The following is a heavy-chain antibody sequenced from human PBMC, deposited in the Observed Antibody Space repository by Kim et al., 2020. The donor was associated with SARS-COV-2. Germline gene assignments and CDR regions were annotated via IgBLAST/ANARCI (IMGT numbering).Heavy chain of an antibody. V-gene: IGHV3-23*01. D-gene: IGHD3-16*01. Sequence: GGSLRLSCAASGFTFSNYAMSWVRQAPGKGLEWVSYIRGGGAVTHYAGSGKGRCTISRDNFKNMLYLQLDSLRAEDTAVYYCAKCHSNWGNDAFDIWGLGTMVTVSS. J-gene: IGHJ3*02. CDR3: AKCHSNWGNDAFDI. CDR2: IRGGGAVT. CDR1: GFTFSNYA.